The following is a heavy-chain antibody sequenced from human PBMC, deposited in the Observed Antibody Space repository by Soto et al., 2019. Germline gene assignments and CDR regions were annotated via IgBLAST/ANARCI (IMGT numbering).Heavy chain of an antibody. CDR3: AVTDLPFRPLTEPTENGMDV. V-gene: IGHV1-58*01. D-gene: IGHD2-8*01. J-gene: IGHJ6*02. CDR1: GFSFGDSA. CDR2: IVVVNGNT. Sequence: ELVQSGPEAREPGTSVKVSCRASGFSFGDSAVQWVRQGRGQRLEWIGWIVVVNGNTNYAPRFEGRVTRTRDASTSTSHMELTSLSSDDTAVYFCAVTDLPFRPLTEPTENGMDVWGQGTTVTVSS.